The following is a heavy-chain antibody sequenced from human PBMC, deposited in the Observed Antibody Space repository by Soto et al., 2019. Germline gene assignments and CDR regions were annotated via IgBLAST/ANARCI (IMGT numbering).Heavy chain of an antibody. J-gene: IGHJ4*02. CDR1: GFSFSSYG. CDR3: AGGHYFGDY. V-gene: IGHV3-30-3*01. D-gene: IGHD3-10*01. Sequence: QVQLVESGGGVVQPGRSLRLSCAASGFSFSSYGMHWVRQAPGKGLEWVALISYDGSSKYYADSLKGRFTISRDNSRNTLHLQMNSLRAQDTAVYYCAGGHYFGDYWGQGTLVTVSS. CDR2: ISYDGSSK.